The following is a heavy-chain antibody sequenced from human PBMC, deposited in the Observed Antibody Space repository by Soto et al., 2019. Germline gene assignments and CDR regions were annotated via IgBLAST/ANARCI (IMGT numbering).Heavy chain of an antibody. CDR3: AKDLASYSSPYYFDY. J-gene: IGHJ4*02. D-gene: IGHD6-13*01. V-gene: IGHV1-2*02. CDR1: GFTFTGHY. Sequence: ASVKVSCKASGFTFTGHYIHWVRQAPGQGLEWMGWINPNSGGTSYAQKFQGRLTMTTDTSITTAYMELSRLSSDDTAVYYCAKDLASYSSPYYFDYWGQGTLVTVSS. CDR2: INPNSGGT.